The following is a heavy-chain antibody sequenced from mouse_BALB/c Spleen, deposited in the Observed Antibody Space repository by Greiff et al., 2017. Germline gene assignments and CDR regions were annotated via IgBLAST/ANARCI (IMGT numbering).Heavy chain of an antibody. CDR3: ARSWGANLAWFAY. V-gene: IGHV1-54*01. Sequence: VQLQQSGAELVRPGTSVKVSCKASGYAFTNYLIEWVKQRPGQGLEWIGVINPGSGDTNYNEKFKGKATLTADKSSSTAYMQLSSLTSDDSAVYFCARSWGANLAWFAYWGQGTLVTVSA. J-gene: IGHJ3*01. CDR1: GYAFTNYL. D-gene: IGHD3-1*01. CDR2: INPGSGDT.